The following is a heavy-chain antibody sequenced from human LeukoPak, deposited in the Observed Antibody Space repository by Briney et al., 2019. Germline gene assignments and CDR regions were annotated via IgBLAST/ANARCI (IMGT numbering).Heavy chain of an antibody. J-gene: IGHJ4*02. D-gene: IGHD6-19*01. CDR1: GDSVSRDSIA. CDR2: TYYKSAWYN. V-gene: IGHV6-1*01. CDR3: ARGTGWPHFDY. Sequence: SQTLSLTCAISGDSVSRDSIAWNWITQSPSRGLEWLGRTYYKSAWYNDYAVHMKNRITISPDTSKNQFSLQLNSVTPDDTAVYYCARGTGWPHFDYWGQGILVTVSS.